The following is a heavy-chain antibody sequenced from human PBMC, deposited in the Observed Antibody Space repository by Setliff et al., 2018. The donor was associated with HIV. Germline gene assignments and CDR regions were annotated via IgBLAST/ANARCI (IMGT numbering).Heavy chain of an antibody. CDR3: AASADGDCATTSCTNWFDP. CDR2: IRSKDNNYVT. Sequence: GGSLRLSCAASGFIFSGSAMHWVRQASGKGLEWVGRIRSKDNNYVTTYAASVKGRFTISRDDSKSTAYLQMNSLKIEDTAVYFCAASADGDCATTSCTNWFDPWGQGTLVTVSS. CDR1: GFIFSGSA. D-gene: IGHD2-21*01. J-gene: IGHJ5*02. V-gene: IGHV3-73*01.